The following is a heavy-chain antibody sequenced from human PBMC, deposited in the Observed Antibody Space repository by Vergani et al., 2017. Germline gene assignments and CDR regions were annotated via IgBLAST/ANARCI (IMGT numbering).Heavy chain of an antibody. J-gene: IGHJ6*02. CDR2: INQSGST. Sequence: QVQLQESGPGLVKPPGTLSLTCAVYGGSFSGYYWSWIRQPPGKGLEWIGEINQSGSTNYNPSLKSRVTISVDTSKNQFSLKLSSVTAADTAVYYCARRRGISLAVWGMDVWGQGTTVTVSS. CDR1: GGSFSGYY. D-gene: IGHD2-15*01. V-gene: IGHV4-34*01. CDR3: ARRRGISLAVWGMDV.